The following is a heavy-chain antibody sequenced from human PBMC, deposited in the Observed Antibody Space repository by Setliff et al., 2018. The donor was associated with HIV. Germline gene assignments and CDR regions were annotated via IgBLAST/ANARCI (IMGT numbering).Heavy chain of an antibody. CDR2: IYYGGNT. CDR3: ARGGSREPGGYYYYMDV. Sequence: PSETLSLTCSVSGGSISRSSYYWGWIRQPPGKGMEWIGSIYYGGNTYYNPSLKSRVTISVDTSKNQFSLKLSSVTAADTAAYYCARGGSREPGGYYYYMDVWGKGTTVTVSS. J-gene: IGHJ6*03. D-gene: IGHD1-26*01. CDR1: GGSISRSSYY. V-gene: IGHV4-39*07.